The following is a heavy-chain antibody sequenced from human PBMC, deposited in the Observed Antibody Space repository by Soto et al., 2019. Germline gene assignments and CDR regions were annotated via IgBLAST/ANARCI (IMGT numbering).Heavy chain of an antibody. J-gene: IGHJ3*02. D-gene: IGHD5-12*01. CDR2: IYPGDSDT. V-gene: IGHV5-51*01. Sequence: GESLKISCKGSGYSFTSYWIGWVRQMPGKGLEWMGIIYPGDSDTRYSPSFQGQVTTPADKSISTAYLRWSSRKASDTAMYYCATSTRSYGATDFGDAFDIWGQGTMVTVSS. CDR3: ATSTRSYGATDFGDAFDI. CDR1: GYSFTSYW.